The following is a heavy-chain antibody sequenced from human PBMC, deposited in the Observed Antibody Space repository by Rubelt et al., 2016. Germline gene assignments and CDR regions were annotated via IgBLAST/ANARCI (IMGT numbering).Heavy chain of an antibody. V-gene: IGHV1-3*04. CDR2: INTGSGNT. CDR3: ARWFSSGWDDGRYDY. D-gene: IGHD6-19*01. J-gene: IGHJ4*02. Sequence: QVQLVQSAAEVKKPGASVRVSCRTSGYSFTAYALHWLRQAPGQSLEWLGWINTGSGNTQYSHFFHDRITISRDTSATAVYLDLSSLRSEDTAVYFCARWFSSGWDDGRYDYWGQGTRVTVSS. CDR1: GYSFTAYA.